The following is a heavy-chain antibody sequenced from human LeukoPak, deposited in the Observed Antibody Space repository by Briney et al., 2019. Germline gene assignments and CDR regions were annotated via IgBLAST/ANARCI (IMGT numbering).Heavy chain of an antibody. J-gene: IGHJ4*02. V-gene: IGHV4-34*01. CDR3: SRGTDAYKCGNS. Sequence: PSETLSLTXAVYGGSFSGYYWTWIRQAPGKGLEWIGEIHYSGRINYNPSLKSRVTILADTSNNHFSLKMNSVTAADTAVYYCSRGTDAYKCGNSWGQGTLVTVSS. CDR1: GGSFSGYY. D-gene: IGHD5-24*01. CDR2: IHYSGRI.